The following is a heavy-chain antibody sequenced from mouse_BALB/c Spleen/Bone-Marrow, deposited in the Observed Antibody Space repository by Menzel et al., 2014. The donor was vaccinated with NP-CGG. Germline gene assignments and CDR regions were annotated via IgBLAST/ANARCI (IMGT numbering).Heavy chain of an antibody. Sequence: VQLQRPGAELVRPGASVKISCKAFGYIFTNHHINWVKQRPGQGLDWIGYINLYNDYTSYNQKFMGQATLTVDKTSSTAYMELSSLTSEDSAVYYCATEVSGIYYAMDYWGQGTPVTGSS. CDR3: ATEVSGIYYAMDY. V-gene: IGHV1S45*01. D-gene: IGHD2-10*02. J-gene: IGHJ4*01. CDR2: INLYNDYT. CDR1: GYIFTNHH.